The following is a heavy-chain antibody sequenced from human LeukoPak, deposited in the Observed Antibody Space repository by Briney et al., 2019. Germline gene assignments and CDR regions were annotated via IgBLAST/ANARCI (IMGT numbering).Heavy chain of an antibody. CDR3: ARGRYDSSGYYSENYYFDY. V-gene: IGHV1-69*05. CDR1: GGTFSSYA. J-gene: IGHJ4*02. CDR2: IIPIFCPA. Sequence: SVKVSCKASGGTFSSYAISWVRQAPGQGLEWMGGIIPIFCPANYAQKFQGRVTITTDESTSTAYIELSRLISEDTAVYYCARGRYDSSGYYSENYYFDYWGQGTLVTVSS. D-gene: IGHD3-22*01.